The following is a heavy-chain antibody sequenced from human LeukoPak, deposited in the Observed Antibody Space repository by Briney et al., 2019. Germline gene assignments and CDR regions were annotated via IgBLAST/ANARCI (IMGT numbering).Heavy chain of an antibody. Sequence: SETLSLTCTVSGGSISSYYWSWIRQPPGKGLEWIGYIYYSGSTNYNPSLKSRVTISVDTSKNQFSLKLSSVTAADTAVYYCTRVVLVGSTYSYFDYRGQGTLVTVSS. CDR1: GGSISSYY. CDR3: TRVVLVGSTYSYFDY. D-gene: IGHD1-26*01. CDR2: IYYSGST. V-gene: IGHV4-59*01. J-gene: IGHJ4*02.